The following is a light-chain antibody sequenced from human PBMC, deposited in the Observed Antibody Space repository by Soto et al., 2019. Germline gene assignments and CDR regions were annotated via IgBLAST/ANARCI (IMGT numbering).Light chain of an antibody. CDR2: GAS. CDR1: QSVSSSY. J-gene: IGKJ1*01. CDR3: QQYGSSPTT. Sequence: TQSPGTLSLSEGERATLSCRASQSVSSSYLAWYQQKPGQAPRLLIYGASSRATGIPDRFSGSGSGTDFTLTISRLEPEDFAVYYCQQYGSSPTTFGQGTKVDIK. V-gene: IGKV3-20*01.